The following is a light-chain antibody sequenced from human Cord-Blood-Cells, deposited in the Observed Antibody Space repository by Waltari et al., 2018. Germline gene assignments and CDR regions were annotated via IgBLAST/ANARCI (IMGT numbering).Light chain of an antibody. CDR2: EDT. Sequence: SYELTQPPSVSVSPGPTARITCSGDALPKKYAYWYQKKSGQAPVLVIYEDTKRPSGIPEGFSGSSSGTMATLTISGAQVEDEADYYCYSTDSSGNHWVFGGGTKLTVL. CDR3: YSTDSSGNHWV. J-gene: IGLJ3*02. V-gene: IGLV3-10*01. CDR1: ALPKKY.